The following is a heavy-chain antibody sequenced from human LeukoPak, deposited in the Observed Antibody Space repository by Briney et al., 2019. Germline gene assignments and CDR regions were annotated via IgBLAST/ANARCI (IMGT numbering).Heavy chain of an antibody. CDR3: AFSQEMADAFDI. V-gene: IGHV4-34*01. Sequence: SETLSLNCVVSGGPFSLYFWSWIRQPPGKGREWIGEINQSGSTNYNPSFKSRVTTSVDTSKKRLSLKLSSVTTADTVVYYCAFSQEMADAFDIWGPGTMVTVSS. CDR1: GGPFSLYF. CDR2: INQSGST. D-gene: IGHD5-24*01. J-gene: IGHJ3*02.